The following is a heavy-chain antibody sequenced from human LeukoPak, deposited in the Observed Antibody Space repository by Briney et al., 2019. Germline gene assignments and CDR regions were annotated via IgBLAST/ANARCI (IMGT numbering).Heavy chain of an antibody. CDR1: GGSISSGDYY. Sequence: PSETLSLTCTVSGGSISSGDYYWSWIRQPPGKGLEWIGYIYYSGSTYYNPSLKSRVTISVDTSKNQFSLKLSSVTAADTAVYYCARGTIIAELNYWGQGTLVTVSS. CDR2: IYYSGST. CDR3: ARGTIIAELNY. D-gene: IGHD1-7*01. V-gene: IGHV4-30-4*01. J-gene: IGHJ4*02.